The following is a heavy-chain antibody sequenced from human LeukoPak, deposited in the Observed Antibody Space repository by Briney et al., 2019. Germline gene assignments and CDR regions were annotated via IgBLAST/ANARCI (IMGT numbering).Heavy chain of an antibody. CDR2: FYTSGST. D-gene: IGHD5-18*01. Sequence: PSETLSLTCTVSGGSISSGSYYWCWLRQPAGTGLEWIGRFYTSGSTNYNPSLKSRVTISVDTSKNQFSLKLSSVTAADTAVYYCAREGLGYSYGQNWFDPWGQGTLVTVSS. V-gene: IGHV4-61*02. CDR1: GGSISSGSYY. J-gene: IGHJ5*02. CDR3: AREGLGYSYGQNWFDP.